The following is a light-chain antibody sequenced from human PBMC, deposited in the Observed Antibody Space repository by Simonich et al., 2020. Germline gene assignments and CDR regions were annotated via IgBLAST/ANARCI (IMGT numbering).Light chain of an antibody. CDR3: CSYAGSVV. CDR1: SSDVGSYNL. V-gene: IGLV2-23*01. Sequence: QSALTQPASVSGSPGQSITISCPGTSSDVGSYNLVSWYQQHPGKAPKLMIYEGSKRPSGVSNRFSCSKSGNTASRTISGLQAEDEADYYCCSYAGSVVFGGGTKLTVL. J-gene: IGLJ2*01. CDR2: EGS.